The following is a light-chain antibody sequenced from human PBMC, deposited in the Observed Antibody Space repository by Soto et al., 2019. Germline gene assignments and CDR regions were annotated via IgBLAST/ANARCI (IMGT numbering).Light chain of an antibody. CDR3: QQRSNWPPFT. CDR1: HNIERW. Sequence: IQMTQSPSTLSASVGDRVTITCRASHNIERWMAWYQQKPGKAPSLLIFDASTLHSGVPSRFSGSASGTDFTLTLSSLQPEDFAVYYCQQRSNWPPFTFGHGTKVDIK. CDR2: DAS. J-gene: IGKJ3*01. V-gene: IGKV1-5*01.